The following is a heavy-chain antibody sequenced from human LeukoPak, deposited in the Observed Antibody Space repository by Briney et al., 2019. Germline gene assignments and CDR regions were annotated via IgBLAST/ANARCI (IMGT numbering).Heavy chain of an antibody. CDR1: GGSISSYY. D-gene: IGHD3-22*01. V-gene: IGHV4-59*01. CDR2: IYYSGST. Sequence: SETLSLTCTVSGGSISSYYWSWIRQLPGKGLEWIGYIYYSGSTNYNPSLKSRVTISVDTSKNQFSLKLSSVTAADTAVYYCASSITMIAPERWGQGTMVTVSS. J-gene: IGHJ3*01. CDR3: ASSITMIAPER.